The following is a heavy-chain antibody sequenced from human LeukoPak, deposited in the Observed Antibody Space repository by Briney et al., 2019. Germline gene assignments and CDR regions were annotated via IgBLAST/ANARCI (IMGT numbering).Heavy chain of an antibody. CDR2: LYIGGNT. V-gene: IGHV3-53*01. D-gene: IGHD5-18*01. J-gene: IGHJ4*02. CDR3: MTAAGYNFGQY. Sequence: PGGSLRLSCAASGLTVNNNYMNWVRQAPGKGLEWVSALYIGGNTYYADSVRGRFTISRDNSKNTLYLQMNSLKAEDTAIYCCMTAAGYNFGQYWGQGTLVTVSS. CDR1: GLTVNNNY.